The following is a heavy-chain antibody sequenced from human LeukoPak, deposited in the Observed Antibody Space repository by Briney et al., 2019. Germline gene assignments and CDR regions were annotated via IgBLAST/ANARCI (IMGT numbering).Heavy chain of an antibody. J-gene: IGHJ4*02. V-gene: IGHV1-69*06. CDR2: IIPIFGTA. CDR3: ARIGDYYDSSGYYYGPDY. D-gene: IGHD3-22*01. CDR1: GGTFSSYA. Sequence: SVKVSCKASGGTFSSYAISWVRQAPGQGLEWMGGIIPIFGTANYAQKFQGRVTITADKSTSTAYMELSSLRSEDTAVYYCARIGDYYDSSGYYYGPDYWGQGTLVTVSS.